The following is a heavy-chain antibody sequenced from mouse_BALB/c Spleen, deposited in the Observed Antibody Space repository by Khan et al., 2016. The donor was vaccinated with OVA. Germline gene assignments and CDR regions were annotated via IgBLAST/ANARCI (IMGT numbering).Heavy chain of an antibody. CDR2: ITYSGNI. CDR1: GDSITSGF. Sequence: EVQLVESGPSLVKPSQTLPLTCSVTGDSITSGFWNWIRKFPGNKFEYLGYITYSGNIYYNPSLKSRISITRDTSKSQYYLQLNSVTTEDTATYYCARSYGSWAMDYWGQGTSVTVSS. D-gene: IGHD1-1*01. CDR3: ARSYGSWAMDY. V-gene: IGHV3-8*02. J-gene: IGHJ4*01.